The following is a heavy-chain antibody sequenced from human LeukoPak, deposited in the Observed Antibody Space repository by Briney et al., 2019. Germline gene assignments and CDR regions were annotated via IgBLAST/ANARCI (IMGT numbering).Heavy chain of an antibody. CDR3: ARHIGGGIEDMDV. J-gene: IGHJ6*03. Sequence: KPSETLSLTCTVSGGSISSYYWSWIRQPAGKGLEWIGYIYVTGSTRYNPYLQSRVTISVDTSRNQFFLKMSSVTAADTAVYYCARHIGGGIEDMDVWGKGTKVTVSS. CDR1: GGSISSYY. D-gene: IGHD3-16*02. V-gene: IGHV4-59*08. CDR2: IYVTGST.